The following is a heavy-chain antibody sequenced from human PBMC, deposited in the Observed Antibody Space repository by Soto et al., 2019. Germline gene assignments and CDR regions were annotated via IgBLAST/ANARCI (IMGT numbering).Heavy chain of an antibody. CDR1: GFTFSSYA. J-gene: IGHJ5*02. Sequence: PGGSLRLSCAASGFTFSSYAMSWVRQAPGKGLEWVSAISGSGGSTYYADSVKGRFTISRDNSKNTLYLQMNSLRAEDTAVYYCARDVNDILTGPHWFDPWGQGTLVTVSS. CDR2: ISGSGGST. V-gene: IGHV3-23*01. D-gene: IGHD3-9*01. CDR3: ARDVNDILTGPHWFDP.